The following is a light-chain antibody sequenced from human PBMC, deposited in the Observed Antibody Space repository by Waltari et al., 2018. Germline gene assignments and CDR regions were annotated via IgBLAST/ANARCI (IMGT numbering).Light chain of an antibody. CDR1: QGITTY. CDR3: QQLNSYPRT. CDR2: GAS. V-gene: IGKV1-9*01. J-gene: IGKJ2*01. Sequence: DIQLTQSPSFLSASVGDRVTITCRASQGITTYLAWYQQKPGKAPKILIYGASTLQSGVPSRFSGSGSGTEFTLTISSLQPEDFATYYCQQLNSYPRTFGQGTKLEIK.